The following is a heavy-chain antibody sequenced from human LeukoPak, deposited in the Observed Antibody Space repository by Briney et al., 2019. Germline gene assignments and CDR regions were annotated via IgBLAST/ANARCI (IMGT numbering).Heavy chain of an antibody. V-gene: IGHV3-7*01. CDR1: GFTSGTYW. J-gene: IGHJ4*02. D-gene: IGHD6-19*01. Sequence: GGSLRLSCAASGFTSGTYWMSWVRQAPGKGREWVANIKQDGSEKYYVDSVRGGFTISRDNAKNSLYLQMNRLRAEDTAVYYCARDQGSSGSYEFDYWGQGTMVTVSS. CDR2: IKQDGSEK. CDR3: ARDQGSSGSYEFDY.